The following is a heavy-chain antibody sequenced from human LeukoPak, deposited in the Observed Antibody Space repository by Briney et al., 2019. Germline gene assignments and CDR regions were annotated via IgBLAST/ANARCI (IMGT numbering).Heavy chain of an antibody. D-gene: IGHD4-17*01. CDR1: GGTFSSYA. J-gene: IGHJ4*02. CDR3: ARDYGDLDY. CDR2: IISILGIA. V-gene: IGHV1-69*04. Sequence: ASVKVSCKASGGTFSSYAISWVRQAPGQGLEWMGRIISILGIANYAQKFQGRVTITADKSTSTAYMELSSLRSEDTAVYYCARDYGDLDYWGQGTLVTVSS.